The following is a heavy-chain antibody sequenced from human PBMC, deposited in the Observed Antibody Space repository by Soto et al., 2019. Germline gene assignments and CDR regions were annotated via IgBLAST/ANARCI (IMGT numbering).Heavy chain of an antibody. CDR3: ARDPTRIVLMVYAAPVSWYFDL. V-gene: IGHV3-33*01. CDR2: IWYDGSNK. Sequence: GGSLRLSCAASGFTFSSYGMHWVRQAPGKGLEWVAVIWYDGSNKYYADSVKGRFTISRDNSKNTLYLQMNSLRAEDTAVYYCARDPTRIVLMVYAAPVSWYFDLWGRGTLVTVSS. J-gene: IGHJ2*01. CDR1: GFTFSSYG. D-gene: IGHD2-8*01.